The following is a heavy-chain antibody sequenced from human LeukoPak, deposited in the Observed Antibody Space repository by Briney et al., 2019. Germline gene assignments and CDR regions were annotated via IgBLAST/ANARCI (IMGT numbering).Heavy chain of an antibody. CDR3: AGGHDSSGYTRCDY. V-gene: IGHV3-11*04. D-gene: IGHD3-22*01. CDR2: ISSSGSTI. Sequence: GGSLRLSCAASGFTFSDYYMSWIRQAPGKGLERVSYISSSGSTIYYADSVKGRFTISRDNAKNSLYLQMNSLRAEDTAVYYCAGGHDSSGYTRCDYWGQGTLVTVSS. CDR1: GFTFSDYY. J-gene: IGHJ4*02.